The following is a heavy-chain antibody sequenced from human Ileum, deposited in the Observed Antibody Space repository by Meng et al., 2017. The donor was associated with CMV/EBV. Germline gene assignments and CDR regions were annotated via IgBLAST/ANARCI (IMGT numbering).Heavy chain of an antibody. Sequence: QGQCQGSGPGLLKLSQTLSFICTVSVASISSGDYYWSWIRQPPGKGLEWIGYIFFSGNTYYNPSLNNRVIISIDTPRNQFSLKVDSVTAADTAVYYCARFRIAALGNLFDPWGHGTLVTVSS. CDR1: VASISSGDYY. CDR3: ARFRIAALGNLFDP. V-gene: IGHV4-30-4*08. D-gene: IGHD6-13*01. J-gene: IGHJ5*02. CDR2: IFFSGNT.